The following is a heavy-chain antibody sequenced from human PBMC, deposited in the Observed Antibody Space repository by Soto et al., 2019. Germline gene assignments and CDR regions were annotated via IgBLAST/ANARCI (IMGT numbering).Heavy chain of an antibody. J-gene: IGHJ6*02. Sequence: QVQLVQSGAEVKKPGASVKVSCKASGYTFTSYGISWVRQAPGQGLDWMGWISAYNGNTNYAQKLQGRVTMTTDTSTSTAYMELRILRSDDTAVYYCARGLVGATMGYYGTDVWGQGTTVTVSS. V-gene: IGHV1-18*01. CDR1: GYTFTSYG. D-gene: IGHD1-26*01. CDR3: ARGLVGATMGYYGTDV. CDR2: ISAYNGNT.